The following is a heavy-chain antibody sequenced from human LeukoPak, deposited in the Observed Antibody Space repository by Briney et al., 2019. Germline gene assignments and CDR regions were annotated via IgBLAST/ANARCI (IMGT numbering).Heavy chain of an antibody. V-gene: IGHV4-39*01. CDR1: GGSIRSSSNY. J-gene: IGHJ4*02. CDR2: IYYTGST. Sequence: SETLSLTCTVSGGSIRSSSNYWGWVRQPPGKGLEWIANIYYTGSTYYNPSLKSRVTISVDTSRNQFSLKPNSVTAADTAVYYCARLGGYCNGAGCPGSDYWGQGTLVTVSS. D-gene: IGHD2-15*01. CDR3: ARLGGYCNGAGCPGSDY.